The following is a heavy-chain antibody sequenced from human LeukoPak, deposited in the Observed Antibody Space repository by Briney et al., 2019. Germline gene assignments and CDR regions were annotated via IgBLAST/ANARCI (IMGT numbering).Heavy chain of an antibody. CDR2: IYYSGST. J-gene: IGHJ4*02. CDR1: GGSISTYY. D-gene: IGHD5-12*01. V-gene: IGHV4-59*01. CDR3: ARGGQRVATISDY. Sequence: SETLSLTCTVSGGSISTYYWNWIRQPPGKGLEWIGYIYYSGSTNYNPSLKSRVTISLDTSKNQFSLKLSSVTAADTAVHYCARGGQRVATISDYWGQGTLVTVSS.